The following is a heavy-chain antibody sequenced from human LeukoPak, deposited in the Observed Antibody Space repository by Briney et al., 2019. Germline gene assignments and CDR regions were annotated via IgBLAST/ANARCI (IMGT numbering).Heavy chain of an antibody. CDR2: IGSSVSTR. D-gene: IGHD3-3*01. J-gene: IGHJ4*02. V-gene: IGHV3-48*01. CDR3: AREGSDFWSGYSKGYFDY. Sequence: QPGGSLRLSCAVSGFTFSSYNMNWARRAPGKGLEWVSYIGSSVSTRYYADSVKGRFTISRDNGKHSLYLQMNSLRAEDTAVYYCAREGSDFWSGYSKGYFDYWGQGTLVTVSS. CDR1: GFTFSSYN.